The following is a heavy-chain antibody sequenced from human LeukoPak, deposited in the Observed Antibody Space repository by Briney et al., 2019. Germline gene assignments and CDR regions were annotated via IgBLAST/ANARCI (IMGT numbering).Heavy chain of an antibody. V-gene: IGHV3-23*01. CDR2: ISGGGETT. Sequence: AGSLRLSCAASGFTFNNYAMNWVRQVQGKGLEWDSSISGGGETTNYADSAKGRFTISRDNSQNPLYLQMNSLRAEDTAVYYCARDYADYVGYFFFDYWGQGTLVTVSS. D-gene: IGHD4-17*01. J-gene: IGHJ4*02. CDR3: ARDYADYVGYFFFDY. CDR1: GFTFNNYA.